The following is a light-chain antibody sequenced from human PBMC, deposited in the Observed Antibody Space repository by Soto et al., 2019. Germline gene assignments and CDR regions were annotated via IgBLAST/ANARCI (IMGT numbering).Light chain of an antibody. V-gene: IGLV2-23*01. CDR3: CSYADSSRIYV. CDR1: SSDVGSYNL. CDR2: EGS. J-gene: IGLJ1*01. Sequence: QSVLTQPASVSESPGQSITISCTGTSSDVGSYNLVSWYQQHPGKAPKLMIYEGSKRPSGISNRFSGSKSGNTASLTISGLQAEDEAEYYCCSYADSSRIYVFGSGTKLTVL.